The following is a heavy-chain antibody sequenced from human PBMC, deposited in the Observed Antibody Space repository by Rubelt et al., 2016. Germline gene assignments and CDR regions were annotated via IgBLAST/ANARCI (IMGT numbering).Heavy chain of an antibody. CDR3: VMTYQLFGYFDS. CDR1: GFAFSNAW. CDR2: IWFDGSKE. J-gene: IGHJ4*02. V-gene: IGHV3-33*08. Sequence: GGSLRLSCAASGFAFSNAWMTWVRQAPGKGLEWVALIWFDGSKENYADSVKGRFTISRDNSKNTVYLQMNSLRAEDTAVYSCVMTYQLFGYFDSWGQGTLVTVSS. D-gene: IGHD2-2*01.